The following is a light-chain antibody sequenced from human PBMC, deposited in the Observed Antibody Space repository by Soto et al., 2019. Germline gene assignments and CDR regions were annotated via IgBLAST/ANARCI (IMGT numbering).Light chain of an antibody. CDR3: LQNNNYPRT. Sequence: IQMTQSPCALSASVGDRVTSSCRASQDIRNDLGWCQQKPGKAPKLLIYGASALHDGVPSRFSGSGSGTDFTLTISSLQPEDFATYYCLQNNNYPRTFGQGTKV. V-gene: IGKV1-6*01. J-gene: IGKJ1*01. CDR2: GAS. CDR1: QDIRND.